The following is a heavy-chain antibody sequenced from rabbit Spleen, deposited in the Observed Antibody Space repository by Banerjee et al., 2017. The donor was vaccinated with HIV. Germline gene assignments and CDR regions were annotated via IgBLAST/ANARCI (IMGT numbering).Heavy chain of an antibody. CDR2: IYAGDGST. CDR1: GFSLFICW. D-gene: IGHD1-1*01. CDR3: ARNLIYDPDL. J-gene: IGHJ3*01. Sequence: QSLEESGGGLVKPGGTLTLTCKASGFSLFICWMCWVRQAPGKGPEWIACIYAGDGSTDYANWVNGRFTISKTSSTTVTLQMTSLTAADTATYFCARNLIYDPDLWGQGTLVTVS. V-gene: IGHV1S40*01.